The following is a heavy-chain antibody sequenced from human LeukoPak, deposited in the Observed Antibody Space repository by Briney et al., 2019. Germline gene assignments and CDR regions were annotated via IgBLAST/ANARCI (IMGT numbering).Heavy chain of an antibody. CDR3: ARGSGAIFGLSSAKFDY. Sequence: SETLPLTCAVYGGFFSGYYWSWIRQPPAKGREWIGEINHSGSTNYNPSLNSQVTISVDTSKNQFSLKMSYVTAGDPAVYYCARGSGAIFGLSSAKFDYWGQGTLVTVSS. J-gene: IGHJ4*02. D-gene: IGHD3-3*01. CDR1: GGFFSGYY. CDR2: INHSGST. V-gene: IGHV4-34*01.